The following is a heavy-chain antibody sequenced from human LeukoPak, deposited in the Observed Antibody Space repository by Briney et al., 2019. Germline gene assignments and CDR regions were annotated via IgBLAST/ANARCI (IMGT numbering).Heavy chain of an antibody. D-gene: IGHD5-18*01. CDR1: GFTFSSYS. CDR2: ISSSSSTI. Sequence: PGGSLRLSCAASGFTFSSYSMNWVRQAPGKGLEWVSYISSSSSTIYYADSVKGRFTISRDNAKNSLYLQMNSLRDEDTAVYYCAKEGGGTAITRNYFDYWGQGTLVIVSS. CDR3: AKEGGGTAITRNYFDY. V-gene: IGHV3-48*02. J-gene: IGHJ4*02.